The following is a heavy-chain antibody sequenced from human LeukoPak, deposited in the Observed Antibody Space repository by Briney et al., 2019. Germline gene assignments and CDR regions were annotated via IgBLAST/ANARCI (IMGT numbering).Heavy chain of an antibody. V-gene: IGHV3-21*01. Sequence: PGRSLRLSCVVSGFTFEDHSMHWVRQAPGKGLEWVSSISTSSIYIYYADSVKGRFTISRVNAKHSMYLQMNSLRAEDTAVYYCARSGIVGTTLIDAFDVWGQGTMVTVSS. D-gene: IGHD1-26*01. CDR3: ARSGIVGTTLIDAFDV. CDR2: ISTSSIYI. J-gene: IGHJ3*01. CDR1: GFTFEDHS.